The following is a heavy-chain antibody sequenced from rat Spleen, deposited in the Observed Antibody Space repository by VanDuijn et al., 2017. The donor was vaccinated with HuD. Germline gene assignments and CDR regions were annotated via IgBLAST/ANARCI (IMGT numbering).Heavy chain of an antibody. Sequence: QVQLKESGPGLVQPSQTLSLTCTVSGFSLTSYHVHWVRQPPGKGLEWMGVIWGHGGTDYNSAIKSRLSISRDTSRSQVFLKMNGLQTEDTATYYCARQGTYPDYWGQGVMVTVSS. V-gene: IGHV2-32*01. D-gene: IGHD1-9*01. J-gene: IGHJ2*01. CDR3: ARQGTYPDY. CDR1: GFSLTSYH. CDR2: IWGHGGT.